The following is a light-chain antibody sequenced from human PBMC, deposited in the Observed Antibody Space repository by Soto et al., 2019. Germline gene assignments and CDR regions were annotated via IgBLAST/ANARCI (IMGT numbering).Light chain of an antibody. Sequence: DSHLTQSPSSLSASVGERVTITCRASQAITNNLAWYQQKPGNPPRLLIYEESTLHSGVPSRFSGRKVGTQFILTIDSLQPEDFATYYCQQVKSYPRNFGGGTKVDI. CDR3: QQVKSYPRN. J-gene: IGKJ4*01. CDR2: EES. CDR1: QAITNN. V-gene: IGKV1-9*01.